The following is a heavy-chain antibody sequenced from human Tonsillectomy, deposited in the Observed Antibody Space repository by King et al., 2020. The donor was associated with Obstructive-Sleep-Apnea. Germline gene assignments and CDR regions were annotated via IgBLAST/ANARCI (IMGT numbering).Heavy chain of an antibody. CDR1: GFTFTDHY. D-gene: IGHD2-21*02. V-gene: IGHV3-72*01. CDR2: IRNKVNGYIT. CDR3: AREGLPATAILGAFDI. Sequence: VQLVESGGGLFQPGGSLRLSCVASGFTFTDHYMDWVRQAPGKGLEWVGRIRNKVNGYITQYATSVKGRFTISRDDSKTALCLQMNSLKTEDTAGYYCAREGLPATAILGAFDIWGQGTMVTVSS. J-gene: IGHJ3*02.